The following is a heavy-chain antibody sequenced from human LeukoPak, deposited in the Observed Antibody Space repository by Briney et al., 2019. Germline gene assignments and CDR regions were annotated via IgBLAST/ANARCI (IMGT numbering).Heavy chain of an antibody. V-gene: IGHV4-30-2*01. Sequence: LRLSCAASGFTFSSYAMSWIRQPPGKGLEWIGYIYHSGSTYYNPSLKSRVTISVDRSKNQFSLKLSSVTTADTAVYYCAIASGGDRSLYYYYMDVWGKGTTVTVSS. J-gene: IGHJ6*03. CDR3: AIASGGDRSLYYYYMDV. D-gene: IGHD2-21*01. CDR1: GFTFSSYA. CDR2: IYHSGST.